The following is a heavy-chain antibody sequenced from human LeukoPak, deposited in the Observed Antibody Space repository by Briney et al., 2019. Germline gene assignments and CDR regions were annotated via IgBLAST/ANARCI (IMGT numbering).Heavy chain of an antibody. V-gene: IGHV4-34*01. J-gene: IGHJ5*02. Sequence: PSETLSLTCAVYGGSLSGYYWSWIRQPPGKGLEWIGEINHSGSTNYNPSLKSRVTISVDTSKNQFSLKLSSVTAADTAVYYCARGGRTRYYGSGSYYSPNNWFDPWGQGTLVTVSS. CDR1: GGSLSGYY. CDR3: ARGGRTRYYGSGSYYSPNNWFDP. D-gene: IGHD3-10*01. CDR2: INHSGST.